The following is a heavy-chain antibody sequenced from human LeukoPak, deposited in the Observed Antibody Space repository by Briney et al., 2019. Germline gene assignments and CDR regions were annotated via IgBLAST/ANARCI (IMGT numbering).Heavy chain of an antibody. J-gene: IGHJ4*02. CDR3: ARVYYDSSGYYDY. CDR2: INPNSGGT. CDR1: GYTFTGYY. Sequence: ASVKVSCKASGYTFTGYYMHWGRQAPGQGLEWMGWINPNSGGTNYAQKFQGRVTMTRDTSISTAYMELSRLRSDDTAVYYCARVYYDSSGYYDYWGQGTLVTVSS. D-gene: IGHD3-22*01. V-gene: IGHV1-2*02.